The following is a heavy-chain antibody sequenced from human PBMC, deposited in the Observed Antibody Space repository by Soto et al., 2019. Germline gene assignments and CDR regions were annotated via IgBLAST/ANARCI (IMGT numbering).Heavy chain of an antibody. V-gene: IGHV3-23*01. CDR1: GFTFSSYA. CDR2: ISGSGGST. CDR3: AKNGGTIFGVVIISRGYYYGMDV. D-gene: IGHD3-3*01. J-gene: IGHJ6*02. Sequence: GGSLRLSCAASGFTFSSYAMSWVRQAPGKGLEWVSAISGSGGSTYYADSVKGRFTISRDNSKNTLYLQMNGLRAEDTAVYYCAKNGGTIFGVVIISRGYYYGMDVWGQGTTVTVSS.